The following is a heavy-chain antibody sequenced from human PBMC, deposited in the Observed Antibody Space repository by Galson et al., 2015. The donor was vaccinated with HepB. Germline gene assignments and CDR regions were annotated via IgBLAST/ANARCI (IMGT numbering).Heavy chain of an antibody. D-gene: IGHD6-19*01. CDR2: IIPIFGTA. CDR3: ARVLDPYSSGWYYFDY. Sequence: SVKASCKASGGTFSSFAISWVRQAPGQGLEWMGGIIPIFGTANYAQKFQGRVTITADKSTSTAYMELSSLRSEDTAVYYCARVLDPYSSGWYYFDYWGQETLVTVSS. J-gene: IGHJ4*02. V-gene: IGHV1-69*06. CDR1: GGTFSSFA.